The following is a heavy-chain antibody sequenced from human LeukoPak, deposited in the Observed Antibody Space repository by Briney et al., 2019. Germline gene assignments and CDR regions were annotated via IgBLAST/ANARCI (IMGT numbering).Heavy chain of an antibody. V-gene: IGHV4-39*07. CDR1: GGSISSSSYY. CDR2: IYYSGST. J-gene: IGHJ4*02. Sequence: SETLSLTCTVSGGSISSSSYYWGWIRQPPGKGLEWIGSIYYSGSTYYNPSLKSRVTISVDTSKNQSSLKLSSVTAADTAVYYCARVISDSSGWSSWYFDYWGQGTLVTVSS. CDR3: ARVISDSSGWSSWYFDY. D-gene: IGHD6-19*01.